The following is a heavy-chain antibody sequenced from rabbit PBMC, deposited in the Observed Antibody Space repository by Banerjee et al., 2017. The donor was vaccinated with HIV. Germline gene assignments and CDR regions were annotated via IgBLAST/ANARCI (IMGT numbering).Heavy chain of an antibody. Sequence: SGFDLSSYYYMCWVRQAPGKGLEVVACINTSSGNTVYANWAKGRLTISKTSSTTVTLQMTSLTAADTATYFCARSYGDSGYSSYYLWGPGTLVTVS. D-gene: IGHD1-1*01. J-gene: IGHJ4*01. CDR2: INTSSGNT. V-gene: IGHV1S40*01. CDR3: ARSYGDSGYSSYYL. CDR1: GFDLSSYYY.